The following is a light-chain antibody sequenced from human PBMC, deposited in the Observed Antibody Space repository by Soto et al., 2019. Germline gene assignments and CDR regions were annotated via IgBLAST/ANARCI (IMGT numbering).Light chain of an antibody. CDR1: QSVSSN. J-gene: IGKJ5*01. CDR3: QQYNSWPPLT. CDR2: GAS. Sequence: EIVMTQSPATLSVSPGERATLSCRASQSVSSNLAWYQQKPGQAPRLLIYGASTRAAGIPAMFSGSGSGTECTLTISSLQSEDFEVYYCQQYNSWPPLTFGQGTRLEIK. V-gene: IGKV3D-15*01.